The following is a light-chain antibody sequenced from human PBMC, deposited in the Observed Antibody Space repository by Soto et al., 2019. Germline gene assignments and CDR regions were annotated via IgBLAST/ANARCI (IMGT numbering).Light chain of an antibody. Sequence: DIQMTQSTSSLSASVGDRVTITCRASQSISTYLNWYQQKVGKAPKLLLYAASSLQRGVPSRFSDSGSGTDFTLTISSLPHEDFATYYCQQSYSTPRTLGPGTKLEIK. J-gene: IGKJ2*02. CDR1: QSISTY. V-gene: IGKV1-39*01. CDR2: AAS. CDR3: QQSYSTPRT.